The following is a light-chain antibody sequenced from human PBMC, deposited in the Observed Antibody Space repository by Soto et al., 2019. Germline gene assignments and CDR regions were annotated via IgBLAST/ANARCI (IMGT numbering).Light chain of an antibody. V-gene: IGKV3-15*01. J-gene: IGKJ1*01. CDR1: QTVRNN. Sequence: EIVLTQSPGTLSLSPGEGATLSCRASQTVRNNYLAWYQQKPGQAPRLLIHGASTRATGTPARFSGSGSGTEFTLTISSLQSEDSAVYYCQQYKNWPPWTFGQGTKVDI. CDR2: GAS. CDR3: QQYKNWPPWT.